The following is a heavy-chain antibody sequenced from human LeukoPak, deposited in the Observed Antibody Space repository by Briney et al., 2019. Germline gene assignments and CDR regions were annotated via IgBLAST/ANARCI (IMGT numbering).Heavy chain of an antibody. Sequence: PGGSLRLSCVASGFTFDAHVMSWVRQAPGKGLEWVSSISSSSSYIYYADSVKGRFTISRDNAKNSLYLQMNSLRAEDTAVYYCARDPTAIAVAGPFDYWGQGTLVTVSS. J-gene: IGHJ4*02. CDR3: ARDPTAIAVAGPFDY. V-gene: IGHV3-21*01. CDR1: GFTFDAHV. D-gene: IGHD6-19*01. CDR2: ISSSSSYI.